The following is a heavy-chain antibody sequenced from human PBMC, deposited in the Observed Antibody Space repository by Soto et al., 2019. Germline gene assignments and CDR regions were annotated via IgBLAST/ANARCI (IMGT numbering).Heavy chain of an antibody. Sequence: EVQLLESGGGLVQPGGSLRLSCAASGFTFSSYAMSWVRQAPGKGLEWVSAISGSGGSTYYADSVKGRFTISRDNSKNTLYLQMNSLRAEDTAVYYCAKDNYYDSSGYYLPHPAGNWFDPWGQGTLVTVSS. J-gene: IGHJ5*02. CDR1: GFTFSSYA. V-gene: IGHV3-23*01. D-gene: IGHD3-22*01. CDR3: AKDNYYDSSGYYLPHPAGNWFDP. CDR2: ISGSGGST.